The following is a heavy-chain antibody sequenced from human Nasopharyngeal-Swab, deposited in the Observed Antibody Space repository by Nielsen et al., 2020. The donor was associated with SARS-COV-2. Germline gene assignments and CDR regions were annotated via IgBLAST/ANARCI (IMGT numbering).Heavy chain of an antibody. Sequence: GESLKISCAASGFTFSSYGMHWVRQAPGTGLEWVAVISYDGSNKYYADSVKGRFTISRDNSKNTLYLQMNSLRAEDTAVYYCAKDPSYRGDYVDYCDYWGQGTLVTVSS. CDR2: ISYDGSNK. J-gene: IGHJ4*02. V-gene: IGHV3-30*18. CDR3: AKDPSYRGDYVDYCDY. D-gene: IGHD4-17*01. CDR1: GFTFSSYG.